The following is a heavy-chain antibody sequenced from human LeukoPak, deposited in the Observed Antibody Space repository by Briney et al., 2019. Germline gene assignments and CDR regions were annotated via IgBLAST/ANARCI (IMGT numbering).Heavy chain of an antibody. Sequence: PGGSLRLSCAASGFIFSSYGMSWVRQAPGKGLEWVSRISGSGGGTHYADSMKGRFTISRDNSKNTLYLQMNSLRAEDTAVYYCGKDKYHDSSGTFDYWGQGTLVTVSS. D-gene: IGHD3-22*01. V-gene: IGHV3-23*01. CDR2: ISGSGGGT. CDR3: GKDKYHDSSGTFDY. CDR1: GFIFSSYG. J-gene: IGHJ4*02.